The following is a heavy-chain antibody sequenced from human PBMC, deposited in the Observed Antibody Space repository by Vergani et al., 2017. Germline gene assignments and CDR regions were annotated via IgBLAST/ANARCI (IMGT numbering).Heavy chain of an antibody. CDR2: ISGQNFRT. CDR3: ADLYVDDGFSPF. V-gene: IGHV3-23*01. CDR1: GFTFTAHG. D-gene: IGHD3/OR15-3a*01. J-gene: IGHJ4*02. Sequence: EVQLLESGGGSAQPGESLRLSCVASGFTFTAHGLNWVRHAPGKGLEWVSGISGQNFRTHYADSVKGRFTISRDDSKNTVYLQINSLRAEDTAFYYCADLYVDDGFSPFWGQGTLVTVSS.